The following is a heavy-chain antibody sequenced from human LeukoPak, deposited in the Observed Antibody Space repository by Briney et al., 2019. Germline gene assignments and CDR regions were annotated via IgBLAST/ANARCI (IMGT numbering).Heavy chain of an antibody. CDR3: AKDPTLIVGATMAFDY. Sequence: PGGSLRLSCAASGFTFSDYYMSWIRQAPGKGLEWVSYISSSGSTIYYADSVKGRFTISRDNSKNTLYLQMNSLRAEDTAVYYCAKDPTLIVGATMAFDYWGQGTLVTVSS. J-gene: IGHJ4*02. CDR1: GFTFSDYY. CDR2: ISSSGSTI. V-gene: IGHV3-11*01. D-gene: IGHD1-26*01.